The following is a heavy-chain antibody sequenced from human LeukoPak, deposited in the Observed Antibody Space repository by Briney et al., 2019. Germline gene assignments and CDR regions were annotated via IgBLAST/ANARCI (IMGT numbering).Heavy chain of an antibody. J-gene: IGHJ6*04. Sequence: SETLSLTCAVYGGSFSGYYWTWIRQPPGKGLEWIGEINHRGSTDYNPSLKSRLTISIDTPKNQFSLKVNSVTAADTALYFCARFGSGWSLDVWGMGTTVVVSS. V-gene: IGHV4-34*01. D-gene: IGHD6-19*01. CDR2: INHRGST. CDR3: ARFGSGWSLDV. CDR1: GGSFSGYY.